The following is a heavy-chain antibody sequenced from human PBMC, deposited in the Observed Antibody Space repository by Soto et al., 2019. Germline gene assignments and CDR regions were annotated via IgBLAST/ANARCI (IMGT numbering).Heavy chain of an antibody. CDR2: IGTAGDT. V-gene: IGHV3-13*01. Sequence: PGGSLRLSCAASGFTFSSYDMHWVRQATGKGLEWVSAIGTAGDTYYPGSVKGRFTISRENAKNSLYLRMNSLRAGDTAVYYCARDGVHRSLDPWGQGTLVTVSS. D-gene: IGHD1-26*01. J-gene: IGHJ5*02. CDR3: ARDGVHRSLDP. CDR1: GFTFSSYD.